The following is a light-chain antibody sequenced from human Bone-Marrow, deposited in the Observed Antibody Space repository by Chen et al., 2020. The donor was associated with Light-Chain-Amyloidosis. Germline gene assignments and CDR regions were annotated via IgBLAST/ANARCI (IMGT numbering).Light chain of an antibody. J-gene: IGLJ3*02. Sequence: NFMLTQPHSVSESPGKTVIISCTRSSGSIATNYVQWYQQRPGRSPTTVIYEDDQRPSGVPERFSGSIDRSSNSASLTISGLKTEDEADYYCQSYQGSSQGVFGGGTKLTVL. V-gene: IGLV6-57*01. CDR2: EDD. CDR3: QSYQGSSQGV. CDR1: SGSIATNY.